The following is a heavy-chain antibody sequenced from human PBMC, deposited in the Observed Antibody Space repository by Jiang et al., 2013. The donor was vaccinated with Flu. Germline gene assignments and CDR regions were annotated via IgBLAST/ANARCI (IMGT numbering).Heavy chain of an antibody. J-gene: IGHJ4*02. D-gene: IGHD5-18*01. CDR1: GFVFSSYY. V-gene: IGHV1-46*01. CDR2: INPSDGRT. CDR3: ARAYGYSYGYDY. Sequence: QLVESGAEVKEPGASVRISCKTSGFVFSSYYIHWVRQSPGEGFEWMGIINPSDGRTTYPRKFQDRVSVTRDTSTSTVYMELSSLTSEDTAVYYCARAYGYSYGYDYWGQGTLVTVSS.